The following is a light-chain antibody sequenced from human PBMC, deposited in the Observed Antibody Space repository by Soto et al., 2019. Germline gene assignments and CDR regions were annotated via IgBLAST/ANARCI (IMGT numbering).Light chain of an antibody. Sequence: QAALTHPPSASGSPGQAVTSSCAATSIDVGGYNYVSWYQQHPGKAPKPMIYEVSKRPSGVPDRFSGSKSGNTASLTVSGLQAEDEADYYCSAYAGSNNFVVFGGGTKLTVL. CDR1: SIDVGGYNY. CDR3: SAYAGSNNFVV. V-gene: IGLV2-8*01. J-gene: IGLJ2*01. CDR2: EVS.